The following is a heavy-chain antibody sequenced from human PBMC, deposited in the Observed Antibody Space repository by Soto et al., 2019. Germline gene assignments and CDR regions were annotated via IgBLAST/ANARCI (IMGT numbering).Heavy chain of an antibody. Sequence: GASVKVSCKVSGYTLTELSMHWVRQAPGKGLEWMGGFDPEDGETIYAQKFQGRVTMTEDTSTDTAYMELSSLKSEDTAVYYCATHTPYYDFWSGYYGNSNYYYYYGMDVWGQGTTVTGSS. J-gene: IGHJ6*02. D-gene: IGHD3-3*01. CDR2: FDPEDGET. CDR3: ATHTPYYDFWSGYYGNSNYYYYYGMDV. V-gene: IGHV1-24*01. CDR1: GYTLTELS.